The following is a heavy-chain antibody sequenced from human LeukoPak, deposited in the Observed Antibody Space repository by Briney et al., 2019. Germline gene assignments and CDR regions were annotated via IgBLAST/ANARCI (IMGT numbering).Heavy chain of an antibody. J-gene: IGHJ4*02. D-gene: IGHD3-10*01. CDR3: ARHRRITMVRGSFFDY. Sequence: SETPSLTCAVYGGSFSGYYWSWIRQPPGKGLEWIGEINHSGSTNYNPSLKSRVTISVDTSKNQFSLKLSSVTAADTAVYYCARHRRITMVRGSFFDYWGQGTLVTVSS. CDR2: INHSGST. V-gene: IGHV4-34*01. CDR1: GGSFSGYY.